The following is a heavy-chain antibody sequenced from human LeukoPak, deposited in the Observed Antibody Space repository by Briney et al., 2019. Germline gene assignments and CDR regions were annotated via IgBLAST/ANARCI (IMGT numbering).Heavy chain of an antibody. Sequence: PSETLSLTCTVSGGSISSYYWSWIRQPAGKGLEWIGRIYTSGSTNYNPSLKSRVTMSVDTSKNQFSLKLSSVTAADTAVYYCARSAGSGSYYPHIFDYWGQGTLVTVSS. CDR1: GGSISSYY. J-gene: IGHJ4*02. V-gene: IGHV4-4*07. D-gene: IGHD3-10*01. CDR2: IYTSGST. CDR3: ARSAGSGSYYPHIFDY.